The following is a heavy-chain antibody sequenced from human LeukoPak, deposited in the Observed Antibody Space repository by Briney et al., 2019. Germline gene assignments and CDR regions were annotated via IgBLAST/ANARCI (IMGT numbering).Heavy chain of an antibody. CDR3: ARDRYYYGSGSYFDY. J-gene: IGHJ4*02. Sequence: SQTLSLTCAVSGGSISSGGYSWSWIRQPPGKGLEWIGYIYYSGSTNYNPSLKSRVTISVDTSKNQFSLKLSSVTAADTAVYYCARDRYYYGSGSYFDYWGQGTLVTVSS. CDR1: GGSISSGGYS. V-gene: IGHV4-61*08. CDR2: IYYSGST. D-gene: IGHD3-10*01.